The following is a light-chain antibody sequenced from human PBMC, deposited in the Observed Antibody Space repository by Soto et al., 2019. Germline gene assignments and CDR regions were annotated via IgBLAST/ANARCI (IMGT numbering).Light chain of an antibody. CDR1: QDINKN. J-gene: IGKJ1*01. CDR3: QQYKK. Sequence: DIQMTHSPSSLSASVLDSVTITCHASQDINKNLIWYQQKPGKAPKLLIYDASDLETGVPSRFSGGGSGTDFTLTISRLEPEDFAVYYCQQYKKFGQGTKVDIK. V-gene: IGKV1-33*01. CDR2: DAS.